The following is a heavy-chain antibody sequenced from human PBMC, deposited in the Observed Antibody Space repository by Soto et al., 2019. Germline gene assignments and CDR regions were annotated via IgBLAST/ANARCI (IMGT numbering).Heavy chain of an antibody. CDR2: ITYDGSEI. D-gene: IGHD4-17*01. J-gene: IGHJ4*02. CDR1: GFTLSGHG. V-gene: IGHV3-30*19. Sequence: PVESVKISCVASGFTLSGHGMHWVRQAPGKGLEWVAVITYDGSEIHYSDSVKDRFTISRDSAKNMVYLQMNSLKTEDTAMYYCAREPGYGYYRVADSWGQGTMFTVSS. CDR3: AREPGYGYYRVADS.